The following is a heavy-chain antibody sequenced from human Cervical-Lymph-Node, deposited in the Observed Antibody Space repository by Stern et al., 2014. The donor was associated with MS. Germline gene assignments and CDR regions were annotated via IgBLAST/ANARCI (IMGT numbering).Heavy chain of an antibody. Sequence: VQLVESGAEVKKPGSSVKVSCKASEGTFSSYAISWVRQAPGQGLEWMGGIIPIFGTANYAQKFQGRVTITADESTSTAYMELSSLRSEDTAVYYCARDSIPFTVTTTFDYWGQGTLVTVSS. CDR1: EGTFSSYA. V-gene: IGHV1-69*01. CDR3: ARDSIPFTVTTTFDY. J-gene: IGHJ4*02. CDR2: IIPIFGTA. D-gene: IGHD4-17*01.